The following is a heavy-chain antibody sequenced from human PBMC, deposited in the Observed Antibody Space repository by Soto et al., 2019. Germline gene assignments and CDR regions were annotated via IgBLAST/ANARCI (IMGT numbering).Heavy chain of an antibody. CDR3: ASMIGDPVLSFDS. CDR2: IFYSGST. V-gene: IGHV4-59*01. J-gene: IGHJ5*01. Sequence: PSETLYLTCTVSGGSISSYYWSWIRQPPGKGMEWIGFIFYSGSTSYNPSLKSRVTISIDTSEYQFSLKLNSVTAADTAVYYCASMIGDPVLSFDSWGQGTLVTVSS. D-gene: IGHD3-10*02. CDR1: GGSISSYY.